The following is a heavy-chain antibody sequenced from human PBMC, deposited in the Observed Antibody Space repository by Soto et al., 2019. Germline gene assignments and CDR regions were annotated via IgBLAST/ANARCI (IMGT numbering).Heavy chain of an antibody. CDR3: ARHLSPGPYYYYYMDV. Sequence: GESLKISCKGSGYSFTSYWIGWVRQMPGKGLEWMGIIYPGDSDTRYSPSFQGQVTISADKSISTAYLQWSSLKASDTAMYYCARHLSPGPYYYYYMDVWGKGTTVTVSS. V-gene: IGHV5-51*01. CDR2: IYPGDSDT. J-gene: IGHJ6*03. CDR1: GYSFTSYW.